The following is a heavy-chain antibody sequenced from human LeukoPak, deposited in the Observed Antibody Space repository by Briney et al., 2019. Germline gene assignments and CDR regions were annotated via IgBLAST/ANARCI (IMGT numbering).Heavy chain of an antibody. V-gene: IGHV3-66*01. J-gene: IGHJ4*02. D-gene: IGHD6-6*01. Sequence: GGSLRLSCAASGFTFSSYSMNWVRQAPGKGLEWLSVIYSGGYTYYADSVKGRFFISRDISENMVYLQMNSLSVEDTAVYFCARGRPAHYFDSWGPGTLVTVSS. CDR1: GFTFSSYS. CDR2: IYSGGYT. CDR3: ARGRPAHYFDS.